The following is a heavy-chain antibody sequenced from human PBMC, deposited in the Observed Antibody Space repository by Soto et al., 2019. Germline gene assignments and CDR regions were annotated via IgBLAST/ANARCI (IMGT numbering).Heavy chain of an antibody. CDR3: ARYSGSYWHYLDF. V-gene: IGHV5-51*01. CDR2: IYPGDSDT. Sequence: GESRKISCKGSGYSFASHWVAWVRQMPEKGLEWIGTIYPGDSDTKYSPAFRGQVTISADTSVSTAYLQWRSLEATDSAIYYCARYSGSYWHYLDFWGQGTLVTVSS. D-gene: IGHD1-26*01. J-gene: IGHJ4*02. CDR1: GYSFASHW.